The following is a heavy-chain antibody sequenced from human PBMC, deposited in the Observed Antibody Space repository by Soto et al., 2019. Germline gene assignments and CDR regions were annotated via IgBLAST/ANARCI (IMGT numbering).Heavy chain of an antibody. Sequence: GGSLRLSCTSSGFNFGDYAMSWFRQAPGKGLEWVGFIRSHTYGGTTEYAASVKGRFTILRDDSKSIAYLQMNSLKTEDTGMYYCGRRWLLPATVFDPWGQGTLVTVSS. J-gene: IGHJ5*02. CDR1: GFNFGDYA. V-gene: IGHV3-49*03. CDR2: IRSHTYGGTT. D-gene: IGHD2-15*01. CDR3: GRRWLLPATVFDP.